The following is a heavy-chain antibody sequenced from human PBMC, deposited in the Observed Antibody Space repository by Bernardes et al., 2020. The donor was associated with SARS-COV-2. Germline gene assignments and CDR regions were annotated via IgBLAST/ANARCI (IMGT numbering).Heavy chain of an antibody. D-gene: IGHD3-3*01. V-gene: IGHV1-24*01. Sequence: ASVKDSCKVSGYTLSELPMHWVRQAPGKGPEWMGNFDPEDGETIYAEKFQGRVTMTEDTSTDTAYMELSSLRSEDTAVYYCTRGVEISGEVVLYYYGLDVWGQGTTVTVSS. J-gene: IGHJ6*02. CDR2: FDPEDGET. CDR1: GYTLSELP. CDR3: TRGVEISGEVVLYYYGLDV.